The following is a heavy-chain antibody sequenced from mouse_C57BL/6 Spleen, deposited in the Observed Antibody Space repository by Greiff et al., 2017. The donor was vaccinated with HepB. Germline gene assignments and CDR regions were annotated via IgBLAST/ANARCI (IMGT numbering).Heavy chain of an antibody. V-gene: IGHV1-82*01. Sequence: QVQLKESGPELVQPGASVKISCKASGYAFSSSWMNWVKQRPGKGLEWIGRIYPGDGDTNYNGKFKGKATLTADKSSSTASMQLSSLTSEDSAVYFCAREREGYAMDYWGQGTSVTVSS. CDR2: IYPGDGDT. CDR1: GYAFSSSW. CDR3: AREREGYAMDY. J-gene: IGHJ4*01.